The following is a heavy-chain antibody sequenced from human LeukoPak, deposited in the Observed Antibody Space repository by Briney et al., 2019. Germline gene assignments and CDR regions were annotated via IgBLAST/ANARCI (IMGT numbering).Heavy chain of an antibody. D-gene: IGHD6-19*01. CDR2: IYYSGST. CDR3: ANPSSGWYYFDY. V-gene: IGHV4-39*01. Sequence: SETLSLTCTVSGGSISSSSYYWGWIRQPPGKGLEWIGSIYYSGSTYYNPSLKSRVTISVDTSKNQFSLKLSSVTAADTAVYYCANPSSGWYYFDYWGQGTLVTVSS. J-gene: IGHJ4*02. CDR1: GGSISSSSYY.